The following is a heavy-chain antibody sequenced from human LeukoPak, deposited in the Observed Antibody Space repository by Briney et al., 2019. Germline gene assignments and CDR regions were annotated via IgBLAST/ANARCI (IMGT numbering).Heavy chain of an antibody. CDR2: ISSSSSYI. CDR1: GFTFSSYS. Sequence: GGSLRLSCAASGFTFSSYSMNWVRQAPGKGLEWVSCISSSSSYIYYADSVMGRFTISRDNAKNSLYLQMNSLRAEDTAVYYCATSPVYSYGHPYYFDYWGQGTLVTVSS. CDR3: ATSPVYSYGHPYYFDY. V-gene: IGHV3-21*01. D-gene: IGHD5-18*01. J-gene: IGHJ4*02.